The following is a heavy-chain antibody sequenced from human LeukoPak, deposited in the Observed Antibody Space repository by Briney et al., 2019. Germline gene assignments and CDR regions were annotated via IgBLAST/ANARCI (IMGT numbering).Heavy chain of an antibody. J-gene: IGHJ5*02. D-gene: IGHD2-8*01. CDR1: GFTFSSYS. V-gene: IGHV3-48*04. CDR3: ARGSMVYAVHNWFDP. CDR2: ISSSSSTI. Sequence: PGGSLRLSCAASGFTFSSYSMNRVRQAPGKGLEWVSYISSSSSTIYYADSVKGRFTIFRDNAKNSLYLQMNSLRAEDTAVYYCARGSMVYAVHNWFDPWGQGTLVTVSS.